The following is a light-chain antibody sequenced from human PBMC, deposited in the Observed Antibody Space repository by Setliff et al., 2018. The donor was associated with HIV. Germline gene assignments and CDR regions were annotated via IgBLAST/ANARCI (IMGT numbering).Light chain of an antibody. CDR1: SSDVGGYNY. V-gene: IGLV2-14*03. CDR3: SSYTSSTPLYV. Sequence: QSVLTQPASVSGSPGQSITISCTGSSSDVGGYNYVSWYQQHPGKAPKLMISDVNNQPSGVSNRFSGSKSGNTASLTISGLQAEDEADYHCSSYTSSTPLYVFGTGTKVTVL. J-gene: IGLJ1*01. CDR2: DVN.